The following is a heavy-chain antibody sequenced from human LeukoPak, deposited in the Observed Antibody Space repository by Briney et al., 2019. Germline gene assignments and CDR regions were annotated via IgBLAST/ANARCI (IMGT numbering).Heavy chain of an antibody. CDR1: GGSFSSYY. Sequence: PSETLSLTCAVYGGSFSSYYWSWIRQPPGKGLEWIGEINRSGSTNYNPSLKSRVTISVDRSKNQFSLKLSSVTAADTAVYYCARWNTTGFDIWGQGTMVTVSS. D-gene: IGHD1/OR15-1a*01. V-gene: IGHV4-34*01. CDR2: INRSGST. J-gene: IGHJ3*02. CDR3: ARWNTTGFDI.